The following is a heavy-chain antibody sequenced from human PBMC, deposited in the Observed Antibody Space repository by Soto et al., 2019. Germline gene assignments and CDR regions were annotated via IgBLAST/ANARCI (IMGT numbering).Heavy chain of an antibody. V-gene: IGHV3-11*06. CDR2: ISSSSSYT. Sequence: GESLKISCAASGFTFSDYYMSWIRQAPGKGLEWVSYISSSSSYTNYADSVKGRFTISRDNAKNSLYLQMNSLRAEDTAVYYRARSDIVATIGAFDIWGQGTMVTVSS. D-gene: IGHD5-12*01. CDR1: GFTFSDYY. J-gene: IGHJ3*02. CDR3: ARSDIVATIGAFDI.